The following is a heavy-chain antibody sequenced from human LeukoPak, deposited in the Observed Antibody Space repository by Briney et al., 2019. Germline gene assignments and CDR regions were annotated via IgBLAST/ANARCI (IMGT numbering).Heavy chain of an antibody. CDR3: AREMYYYDSSGYYFPYYFDY. J-gene: IGHJ4*02. CDR2: INSDGSST. Sequence: GGSLRLSCAVSGFTLSSYWMHWVRQAPGKGLMWVSRINSDGSSTSYADSVKGRFTISRDNAKNTLYLQMNSLRAEDTAVYYCAREMYYYDSSGYYFPYYFDYWGQGTLVTVSS. CDR1: GFTLSSYW. D-gene: IGHD3-22*01. V-gene: IGHV3-74*01.